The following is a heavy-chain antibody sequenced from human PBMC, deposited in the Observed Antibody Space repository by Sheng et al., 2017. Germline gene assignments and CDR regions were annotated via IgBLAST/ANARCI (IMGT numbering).Heavy chain of an antibody. CDR2: IWSGGNNE. V-gene: IGHV3-33*01. D-gene: IGHD6-19*01. Sequence: QVQLVESGGGVVQPGTSLRLSCAASGFTFRSYGMHWVRQAPGKGLEWVALIWSGGNNENYSDSVKGRFTISRDNSKNTLYLQMNSLSVEDTAVYYCARDSSNSKYYMDVWGQGTKVTVSS. CDR3: ARDSSNSKYYMDV. CDR1: GFTFRSYG. J-gene: IGHJ6*03.